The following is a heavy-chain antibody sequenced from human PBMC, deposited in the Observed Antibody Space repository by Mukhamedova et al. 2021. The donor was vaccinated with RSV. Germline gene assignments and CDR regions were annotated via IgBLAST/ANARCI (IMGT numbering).Heavy chain of an antibody. V-gene: IGHV4-61*01. Sequence: SSGINAEYMGRQPPGKGLEWIGYIYYSGSTNYNPSLKSRVTISVDTSKNQFSLKLSSVTAADTAVYYCARVGVRLWFGGLLYYFDYWGQGTLVTVS. CDR3: ARVGVRLWFGGLLYYFDY. CDR1: SSGINA. CDR2: IYYSGST. J-gene: IGHJ4*02. D-gene: IGHD3-10*01.